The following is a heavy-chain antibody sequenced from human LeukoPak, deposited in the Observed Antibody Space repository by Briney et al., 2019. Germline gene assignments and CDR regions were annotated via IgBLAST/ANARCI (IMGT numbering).Heavy chain of an antibody. Sequence: PSETLSLTCTVSGGSISSSGYYWGWIRQPPGKGLEWIGYIYYSGSTNYNPSLKSRVTISVDTSKNQFSLKLSSVTAADTAVYYCARGMVPSTNYYFDYWGQGTLVTVSS. CDR1: GGSISSSGYY. CDR2: IYYSGST. D-gene: IGHD1-7*01. CDR3: ARGMVPSTNYYFDY. V-gene: IGHV4-61*08. J-gene: IGHJ4*02.